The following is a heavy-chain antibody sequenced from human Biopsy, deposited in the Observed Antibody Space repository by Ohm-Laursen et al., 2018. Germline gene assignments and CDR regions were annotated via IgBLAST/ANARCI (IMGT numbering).Heavy chain of an antibody. D-gene: IGHD5-12*01. V-gene: IGHV4-34*01. CDR2: INQSGST. Sequence: SETLSLTRAVNGESSSGYFWNWIRQPPGKGLEWIGEINQSGSTKYNPSLKRRATLSADSSNSQFSLRLTSVTAADTAIYYCARGSGYFKLDVWGQGTTVTVAS. CDR1: GESSSGYF. CDR3: ARGSGYFKLDV. J-gene: IGHJ6*02.